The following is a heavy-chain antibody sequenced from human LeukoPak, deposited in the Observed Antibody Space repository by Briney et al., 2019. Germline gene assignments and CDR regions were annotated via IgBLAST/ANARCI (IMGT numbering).Heavy chain of an antibody. J-gene: IGHJ6*03. CDR3: ARTVYLWFGSDYYYMDV. CDR2: MNPNSGNT. CDR1: GYTFTSYD. V-gene: IGHV1-8*01. D-gene: IGHD3-10*01. Sequence: GASVKVSCKASGYTFTSYDINWVRQATGQGLEWMGWMNPNSGNTGYAQKFQGRVTMTRDTSISTAYMELSRLRSDDTAVYYCARTVYLWFGSDYYYMDVWGKGTTVTVSS.